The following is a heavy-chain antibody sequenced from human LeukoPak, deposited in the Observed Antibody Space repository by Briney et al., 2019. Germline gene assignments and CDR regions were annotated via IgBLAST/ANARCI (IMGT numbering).Heavy chain of an antibody. CDR3: ATDYSWTFDC. Sequence: GGSLRLSCAAFGFTVSSNYMSWVRQAPGKGLEWVAFIRTDGSDKYYLDSVKGRFTISRDNSNNMLYLQMISLRPEDTAMYYCATDYSWTFDCWGQGTQVTVSS. CDR1: GFTVSSNY. D-gene: IGHD1-1*01. CDR2: IRTDGSDK. V-gene: IGHV3-30*02. J-gene: IGHJ4*02.